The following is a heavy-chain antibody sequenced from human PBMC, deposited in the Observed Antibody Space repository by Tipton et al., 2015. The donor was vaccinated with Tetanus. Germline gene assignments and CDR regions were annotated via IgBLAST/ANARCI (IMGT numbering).Heavy chain of an antibody. Sequence: QVQLVQSGAEVKKPGASVKVSCKTSGYTFTSYDINWVRQATGQGLEWMGWMKPNSGSTGYAQKFRGRVTITADESTSTAYMELSSLRSEDTAVYYCARKWDIVAVSAANYYGLDVWGQGTTVTVSS. D-gene: IGHD2-2*01. V-gene: IGHV1-8*01. J-gene: IGHJ6*02. CDR3: ARKWDIVAVSAANYYGLDV. CDR1: GYTFTSYD. CDR2: MKPNSGST.